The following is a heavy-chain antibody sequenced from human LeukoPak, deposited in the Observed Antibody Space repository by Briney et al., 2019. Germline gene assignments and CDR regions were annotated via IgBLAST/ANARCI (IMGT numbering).Heavy chain of an antibody. CDR1: GFTFSSNW. V-gene: IGHV3-7*01. D-gene: IGHD3-9*01. J-gene: IGHJ1*01. CDR3: ARTSGTGWSH. Sequence: GGSLRLSCATSGFTFSSNWMSWVRHVPGRGLDWVANIKPDGSAEYYAASVKGRFTVSRDNAKNSLYLQMDSLRAEDTAVYFCARTSGTGWSHWGQGTLVTVSS. CDR2: IKPDGSAE.